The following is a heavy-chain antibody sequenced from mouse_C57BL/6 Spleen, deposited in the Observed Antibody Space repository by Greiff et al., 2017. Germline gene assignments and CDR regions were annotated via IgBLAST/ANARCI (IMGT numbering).Heavy chain of an antibody. CDR1: GYTFTSYW. CDR2: IYPGSGST. V-gene: IGHV1-55*01. CDR3: ARTVRGYFYFDY. Sequence: QVQLQQSGAELVKPGASVKMSCKASGYTFTSYWITWVKQRPGQGLEWIGDIYPGSGSTNYNEKFKSKATLTVDTSSSTAYMQLSSLTSEDSAVYYCARTVRGYFYFDYWGQGTTLTVSS. D-gene: IGHD2-3*01. J-gene: IGHJ2*01.